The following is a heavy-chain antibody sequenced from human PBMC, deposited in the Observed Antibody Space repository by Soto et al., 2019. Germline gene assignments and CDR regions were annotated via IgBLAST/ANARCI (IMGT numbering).Heavy chain of an antibody. J-gene: IGHJ4*02. Sequence: QVQLQESGPGLVKPSGTLSLTCAVSGGSISSSNWWSWVRQPPGKGLEWIGEIYHSGSTNYNPSLKSRVTISVDKSKTQFSRKLTSVTAADTAVYYCARALYSSGWYGRGGEFDYWGQGTLVTVSS. CDR1: GGSISSSNW. D-gene: IGHD6-13*01. CDR3: ARALYSSGWYGRGGEFDY. V-gene: IGHV4-4*02. CDR2: IYHSGST.